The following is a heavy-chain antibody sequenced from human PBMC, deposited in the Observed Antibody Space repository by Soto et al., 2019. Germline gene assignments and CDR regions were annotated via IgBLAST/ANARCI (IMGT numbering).Heavy chain of an antibody. Sequence: GGSLRLSCTASGFTFGDYAMSWVRQAPGKGLEWVGFIRSKAYGGTTEYAASVKGRFTISRDDSKSIAYLQMNSLKTEDTAVYYCTRGSGELEWVYGMDVWGQGTTVTVSS. CDR1: GFTFGDYA. D-gene: IGHD3-16*01. CDR3: TRGSGELEWVYGMDV. J-gene: IGHJ6*02. V-gene: IGHV3-49*04. CDR2: IRSKAYGGTT.